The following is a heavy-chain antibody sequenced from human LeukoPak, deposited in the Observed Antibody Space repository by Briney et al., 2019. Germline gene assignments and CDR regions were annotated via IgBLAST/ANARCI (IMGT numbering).Heavy chain of an antibody. V-gene: IGHV4-38-2*02. Sequence: SETLSLTCTVSGYSISSGYYWGWIRQPPGKGLEWIGNIYHSGSTFYNPSLKSRVTISVDTSKNQFSLKLSSVTAADTAVYYCARGYSSSWYFNWFDPWGQGTLVTVSS. CDR2: IYHSGST. J-gene: IGHJ5*02. CDR1: GYSISSGYY. CDR3: ARGYSSSWYFNWFDP. D-gene: IGHD6-13*01.